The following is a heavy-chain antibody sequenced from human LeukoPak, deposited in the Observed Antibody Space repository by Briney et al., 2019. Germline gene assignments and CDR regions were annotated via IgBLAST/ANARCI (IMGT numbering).Heavy chain of an antibody. D-gene: IGHD2-2*01. V-gene: IGHV4-39*07. CDR1: GGSISSGSYY. Sequence: SQTLSLTCTVSGGSISSGSYYWSWIRQPPGKGLEWIGEINHSGSTNYNPSLKSRVTISVDTSKNQFSLKLSSVTAADTAVYYCARGLYCSSTSCYEDYWGQGTLVTVSS. J-gene: IGHJ4*02. CDR3: ARGLYCSSTSCYEDY. CDR2: INHSGST.